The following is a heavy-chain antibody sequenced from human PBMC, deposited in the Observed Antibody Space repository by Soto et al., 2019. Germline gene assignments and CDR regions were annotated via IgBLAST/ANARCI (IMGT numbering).Heavy chain of an antibody. J-gene: IGHJ4*02. V-gene: IGHV1-46*01. D-gene: IGHD6-13*01. CDR3: ARGNSSSWWGGGYYFDY. CDR1: GYTFTSYY. CDR2: INPSGGST. Sequence: ASVKVSCKASGYTFTSYYMHWVRQAPGQGLEWMGIINPSGGSTSYAQKFQGRVTMTRDTSTSTAYMELRSLRSDDTAVYYCARGNSSSWWGGGYYFDYWGQGTLVTVSS.